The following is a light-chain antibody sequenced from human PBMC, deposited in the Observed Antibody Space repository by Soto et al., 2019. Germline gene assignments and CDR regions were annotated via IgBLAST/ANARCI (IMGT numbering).Light chain of an antibody. J-gene: IGKJ4*01. CDR2: GAS. CDR3: QQYNDWPPLT. CDR1: QSITTN. Sequence: ENVLTQSPVTLSVSLGERATLSCRASQSITTNLAWYQQKPGQAPRLLIFGASNRATGIPARFSGSGSGTEFSLTNSSLQSEDSAIDYCQQYNDWPPLTFGGGTKVEI. V-gene: IGKV3-15*01.